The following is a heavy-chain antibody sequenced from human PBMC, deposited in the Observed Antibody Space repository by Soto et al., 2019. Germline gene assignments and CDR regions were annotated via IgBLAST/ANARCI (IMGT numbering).Heavy chain of an antibody. D-gene: IGHD3-10*01. J-gene: IGHJ4*02. V-gene: IGHV4-34*01. CDR1: GGSFSNNY. CDR3: AKSLWFGKQPEI. Sequence: PSETLSLTCAVYGGSFSNNYWTWFRQPPGKGLEWIGETSPSGTTKYIPSLKSRGTISVDTSRKQFFLKVTSVSAADTAVYYCAKSLWFGKQPEIWGPGTLVTVYS. CDR2: TSPSGTT.